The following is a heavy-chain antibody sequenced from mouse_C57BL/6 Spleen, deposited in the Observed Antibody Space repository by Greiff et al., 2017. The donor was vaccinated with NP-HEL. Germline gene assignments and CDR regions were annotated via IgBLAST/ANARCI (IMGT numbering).Heavy chain of an antibody. CDR1: GYAFTNYL. Sequence: QVQLQQPGAELVRPGTSVKVSCKASGYAFTNYLIEWVKQRPGQGLEWIGVINPGSGGTNYNEKFKGKATLTADKSSSTAYMQLSSLTSEDSAVYFCARRDYDGYLGGFAYWGQGTLVTVSA. D-gene: IGHD2-3*01. CDR3: ARRDYDGYLGGFAY. J-gene: IGHJ3*01. V-gene: IGHV1-54*01. CDR2: INPGSGGT.